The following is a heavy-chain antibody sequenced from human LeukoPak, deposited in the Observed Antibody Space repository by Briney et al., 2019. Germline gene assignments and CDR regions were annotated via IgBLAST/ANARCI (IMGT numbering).Heavy chain of an antibody. V-gene: IGHV1-69*04. J-gene: IGHJ4*02. CDR2: IIPILGIA. D-gene: IGHD3-22*01. Sequence: SVKVSCKASGGTFSSYAISWVRQAPGQGLEWMGRIIPILGIANYAQKFQGRVTITADKSTSTAYMELSSLRSEDTAVYYCARSSDSSGYYSDYWGQGTLVTVSS. CDR1: GGTFSSYA. CDR3: ARSSDSSGYYSDY.